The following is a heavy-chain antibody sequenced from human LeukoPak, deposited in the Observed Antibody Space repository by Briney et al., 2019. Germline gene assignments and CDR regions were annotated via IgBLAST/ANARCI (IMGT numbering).Heavy chain of an antibody. CDR2: IYHSGST. CDR1: GGSISSGGYY. V-gene: IGHV4-30-2*01. CDR3: ARDWLLRYFDWLLPAASAFDI. J-gene: IGHJ3*02. Sequence: PSQTLSLTCTVSGGSISSGGYYWSWIRQPPGKGLEWIGYIYHSGSTYYNPSLKSRVTISVDRSKNQFSLKLSSVTAADTAVYYCARDWLLRYFDWLLPAASAFDIWGQGTMVTVSS. D-gene: IGHD3-9*01.